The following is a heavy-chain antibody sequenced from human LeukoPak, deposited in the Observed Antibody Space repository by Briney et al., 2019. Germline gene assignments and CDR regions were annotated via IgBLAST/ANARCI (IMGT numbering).Heavy chain of an antibody. CDR3: ARAPLCCRLDY. CDR2: INHSGSS. Sequence: SGTLSLTCAVYNGSFSGYYWTWIRQSPGKGLEWIGEINHSGSSNLNPSLKSRLSISVDPSKSQFSLKLSSVTAADTAVYYCARAPLCCRLDYWGQGGLVTVSA. J-gene: IGHJ4*02. V-gene: IGHV4-34*01. CDR1: NGSFSGYY.